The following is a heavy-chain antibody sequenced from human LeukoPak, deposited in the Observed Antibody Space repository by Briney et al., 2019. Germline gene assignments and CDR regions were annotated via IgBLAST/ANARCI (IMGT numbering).Heavy chain of an antibody. CDR1: GYTFTSYG. Sequence: ASVKVSCKAYGYTFTSYGFNWVRQAPGQGLEWMGWISAYTGATDYAQKLQGRLTMTTDTSTSTAYMEVRSLRSDDTAVYYCARNQPDSRGWYRGGDRWGQGTLVTVSS. D-gene: IGHD6-19*01. CDR3: ARNQPDSRGWYRGGDR. CDR2: ISAYTGAT. V-gene: IGHV1-18*01. J-gene: IGHJ5*02.